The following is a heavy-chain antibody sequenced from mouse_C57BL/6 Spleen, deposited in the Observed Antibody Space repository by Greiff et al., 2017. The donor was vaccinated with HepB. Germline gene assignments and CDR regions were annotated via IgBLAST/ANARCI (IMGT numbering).Heavy chain of an antibody. Sequence: VQLKESEGGLVQPGSSMKLSCTASGFTFSDYYMAWVRQVPEKGLEWVANINYDGSSTYYLDSLKSRFIISRDNAKNILYLQMSSLKSEDTATYYCARGYYAYFDYWGQGTTLTVSS. CDR2: INYDGSST. V-gene: IGHV5-16*01. D-gene: IGHD1-1*01. CDR3: ARGYYAYFDY. J-gene: IGHJ2*01. CDR1: GFTFSDYY.